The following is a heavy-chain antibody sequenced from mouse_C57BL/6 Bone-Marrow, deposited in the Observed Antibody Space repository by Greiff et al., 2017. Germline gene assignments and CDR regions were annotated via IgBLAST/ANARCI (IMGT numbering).Heavy chain of an antibody. V-gene: IGHV1-50*01. CDR3: ARQSNYGY. Sequence: QVQLQQSGAELVKPGASVKLSCKASGYTFTSYWMQWVKQRPGQGLEWIGEIDPSDSYTNYNQKFKGKATLTVDTSSSTAYMQLSSLTSEDSAVYYCARQSNYGYWGQGTTLTVSS. J-gene: IGHJ2*01. D-gene: IGHD2-5*01. CDR1: GYTFTSYW. CDR2: IDPSDSYT.